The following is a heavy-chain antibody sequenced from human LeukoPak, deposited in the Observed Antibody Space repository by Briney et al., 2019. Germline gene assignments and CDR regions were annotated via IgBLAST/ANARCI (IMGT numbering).Heavy chain of an antibody. CDR3: ARAGGCREGSCYYSFEY. J-gene: IGHJ4*02. D-gene: IGHD2-15*01. CDR2: IYSGGAT. Sequence: PSETLSLTCIVSGGSTSSSSHYWGWVRQAPGKGLEWVSVIYSGGATDYTDSVKGRFTISRDSSKNTLFLQMNSLRAEDTAVYYCARAGGCREGSCYYSFEYWGRGTLVTVSS. V-gene: IGHV3-53*01. CDR1: GGSTSSSSHY.